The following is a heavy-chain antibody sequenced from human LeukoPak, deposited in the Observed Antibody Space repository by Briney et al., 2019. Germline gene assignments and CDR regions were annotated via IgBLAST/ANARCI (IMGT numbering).Heavy chain of an antibody. CDR3: ARVPLVGVVISCYGMDV. V-gene: IGHV4-34*01. Sequence: PSETLSLTCAVYSGSFSGYYWSWIRQPPGKGLEWIGEINHSGTTNYNPSLKSRVTISVDTSKNQFSLKLSSVTAADTAVYYCARVPLVGVVISCYGMDVWGQGTTVTVSS. CDR2: INHSGTT. J-gene: IGHJ6*02. CDR1: SGSFSGYY. D-gene: IGHD3-3*01.